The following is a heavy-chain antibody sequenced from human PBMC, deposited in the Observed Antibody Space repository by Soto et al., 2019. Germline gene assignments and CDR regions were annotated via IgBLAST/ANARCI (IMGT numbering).Heavy chain of an antibody. D-gene: IGHD3-10*01. CDR3: ARVGMENILHYGSGSYYSHFDY. V-gene: IGHV4-34*01. CDR1: GGSFSGYY. Sequence: PSETLSLTCAVYGGSFSGYYWSWIRQPPGKGLEWIGEINHSGSTNYNPSLKSRVTISVDTSKNQFSLKLSSVTAADTAVYYCARVGMENILHYGSGSYYSHFDYWGQGTLVTVSS. CDR2: INHSGST. J-gene: IGHJ4*02.